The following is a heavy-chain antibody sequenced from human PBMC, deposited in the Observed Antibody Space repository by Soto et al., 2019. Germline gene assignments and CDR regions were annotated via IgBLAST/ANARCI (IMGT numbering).Heavy chain of an antibody. Sequence: QVQLQESGPGLVKPSQTLSLTCTVSGGSISGGGYYWSWIRQHPGKGLEWIGYIYYSGSTYYNPSLKDRFTVSVDTSKNQFSLKLSALPAADTAVYYRARDLFRGIAAAGDNWFAPWGQGTLVTVSS. V-gene: IGHV4-31*03. J-gene: IGHJ5*02. CDR3: ARDLFRGIAAAGDNWFAP. D-gene: IGHD6-13*01. CDR1: GGSISGGGYY. CDR2: IYYSGST.